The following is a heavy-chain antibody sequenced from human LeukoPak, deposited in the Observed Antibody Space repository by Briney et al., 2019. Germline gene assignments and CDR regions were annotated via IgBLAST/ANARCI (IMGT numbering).Heavy chain of an antibody. Sequence: GGSLRLSCAASGFTFSSYGMHWVRQAPGKGLEWVAVISYDGSNKYYADSVKGRFTISRDNSKNPLYLQMNSLRAEDTAVYYCAKVAAYYYDSSGYYFDYWGQGTLVTVSS. CDR1: GFTFSSYG. CDR3: AKVAAYYYDSSGYYFDY. D-gene: IGHD3-22*01. V-gene: IGHV3-30*18. CDR2: ISYDGSNK. J-gene: IGHJ4*02.